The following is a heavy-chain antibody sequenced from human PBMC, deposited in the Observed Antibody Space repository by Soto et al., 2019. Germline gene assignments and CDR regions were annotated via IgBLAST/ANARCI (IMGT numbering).Heavy chain of an antibody. Sequence: ASVKVSCKASGFTFTSSAMQWVRQARGQRLEWIGWIVVGSGNTNYAQKFQERVTITRDMSTSTAYMELSSLRSEDTAVYYCAADYSGYDSAPSFDYWGQGTLVTVSS. CDR1: GFTFTSSA. J-gene: IGHJ4*02. V-gene: IGHV1-58*02. CDR2: IVVGSGNT. CDR3: AADYSGYDSAPSFDY. D-gene: IGHD5-12*01.